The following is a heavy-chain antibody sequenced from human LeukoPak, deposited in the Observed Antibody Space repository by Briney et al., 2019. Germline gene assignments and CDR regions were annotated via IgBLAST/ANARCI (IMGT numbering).Heavy chain of an antibody. V-gene: IGHV3-23*01. CDR2: ISGSGGST. D-gene: IGHD4-23*01. CDR3: AKPYGGTFDY. CDR1: GFTFSSYA. J-gene: IGHJ4*02. Sequence: GGSLRLSCAASGFTFSSYAMSWVRQVPGKGLEWVSAISGSGGSTYYADSVKGRLTISRDNTKNTLYLQMNSLRAEDTAVYYCAKPYGGTFDYWGQGTLVTVSS.